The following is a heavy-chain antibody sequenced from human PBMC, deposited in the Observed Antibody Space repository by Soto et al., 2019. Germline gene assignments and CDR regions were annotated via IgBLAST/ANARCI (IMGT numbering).Heavy chain of an antibody. CDR1: GGSISSSSYY. J-gene: IGHJ6*02. Sequence: QLQLQESGPGLVKPSETLSLTCTVSGGSISSSSYYWGWIRKPPGKGLEWIGSIYYSGSTYYNPSLKGRVTISVDTSKNQFSLKLSSVTAADTAVYYCARVGYSSSWYGCYYGMDVWGQGTTVTVSS. D-gene: IGHD6-13*01. CDR3: ARVGYSSSWYGCYYGMDV. CDR2: IYYSGST. V-gene: IGHV4-39*01.